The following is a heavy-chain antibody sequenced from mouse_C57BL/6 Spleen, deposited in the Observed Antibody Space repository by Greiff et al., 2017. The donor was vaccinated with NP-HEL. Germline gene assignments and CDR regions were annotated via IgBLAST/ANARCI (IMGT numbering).Heavy chain of an antibody. CDR2: ISSGSSTI. Sequence: EVQLVESGGGLVKPGGSLKLSCAASGFTFSDYGMHWVRQAPEKGLEWVAYISSGSSTIYYADTVKGRFTISRDNAKNTLFLQMTSLRSEDTAMYYCARPGNAAWFAYWGQGTLVTVSA. CDR3: ARPGNAAWFAY. CDR1: GFTFSDYG. J-gene: IGHJ3*01. V-gene: IGHV5-17*01. D-gene: IGHD2-1*01.